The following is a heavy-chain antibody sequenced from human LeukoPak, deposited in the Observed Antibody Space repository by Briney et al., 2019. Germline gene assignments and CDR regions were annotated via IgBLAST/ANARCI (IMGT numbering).Heavy chain of an antibody. Sequence: ASVKVSCKASGYTFTVYYIHWVRQAPGQGLEWMGWINPNSGGTNYAQKLQGRVTMTTDTSTSTAYMELRSLRSDDTAVYYCARVPGGWGRIAAAGLFDYWGQGTLVTVSS. CDR3: ARVPGGWGRIAAAGLFDY. CDR1: GYTFTVYY. D-gene: IGHD6-13*01. CDR2: INPNSGGT. J-gene: IGHJ4*02. V-gene: IGHV1-2*02.